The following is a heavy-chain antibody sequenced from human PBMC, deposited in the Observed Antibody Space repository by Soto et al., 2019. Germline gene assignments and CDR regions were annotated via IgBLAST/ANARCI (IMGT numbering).Heavy chain of an antibody. J-gene: IGHJ6*02. V-gene: IGHV3-30-3*01. Sequence: GGSLRLSCAASGFTFSSYAMHWVRQAPGKGLEWVAVISYDGSNKYYADSVKGRFTISRDNSKNTLYLQMNSLRAEDTAVHYCARWITYYDILTGSQPYGMDVWGQGTTVTVSS. CDR3: ARWITYYDILTGSQPYGMDV. CDR1: GFTFSSYA. D-gene: IGHD3-9*01. CDR2: ISYDGSNK.